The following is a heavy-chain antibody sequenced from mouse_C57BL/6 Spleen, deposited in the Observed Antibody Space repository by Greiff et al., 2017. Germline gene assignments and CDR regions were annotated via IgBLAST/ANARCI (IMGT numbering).Heavy chain of an antibody. V-gene: IGHV1-55*01. CDR2: IYPGSGST. Sequence: QVQLQQPGAELVKPGASVKMSCKASGYTFTSYWITWVKQRPGQGLEWIGDIYPGSGSTNYNEKFKSKATLTVATSSSTAYMQLSSLTSEDSAVYYCARDSSGYWFAYWGQGTLVTVSA. CDR1: GYTFTSYW. J-gene: IGHJ3*01. CDR3: ARDSSGYWFAY. D-gene: IGHD3-2*02.